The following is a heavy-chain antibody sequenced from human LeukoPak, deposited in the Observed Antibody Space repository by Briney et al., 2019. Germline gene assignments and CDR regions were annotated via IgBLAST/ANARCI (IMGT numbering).Heavy chain of an antibody. Sequence: SETLSPTCTVSGGSITSNSYYWGWIRQPPGNGLEWIGSIYYSGSTYYNPSLKSRVTISLDTSKNQFSLKLSSVTAADTALYYCARGRRDGYMLLWEDYWGQGTLVTVSS. CDR3: ARGRRDGYMLLWEDY. J-gene: IGHJ4*02. D-gene: IGHD5-24*01. CDR2: IYYSGST. V-gene: IGHV4-39*07. CDR1: GGSITSNSYY.